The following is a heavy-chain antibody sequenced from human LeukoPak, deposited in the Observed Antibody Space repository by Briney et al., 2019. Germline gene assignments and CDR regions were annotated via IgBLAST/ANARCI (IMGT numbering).Heavy chain of an antibody. Sequence: GGSLRLSCAASGFSFSSHVMHWVRQAPGKGLEWVSGISGSGGDTYYADSVKGRFTISRDNSKNTLYLQMNSLRGEDTAVYYCAKLTRGYCSSTACPNWFDPWGQGTLVTVSS. J-gene: IGHJ5*02. CDR1: GFSFSSHV. CDR3: AKLTRGYCSSTACPNWFDP. D-gene: IGHD2-2*01. V-gene: IGHV3-23*01. CDR2: ISGSGGDT.